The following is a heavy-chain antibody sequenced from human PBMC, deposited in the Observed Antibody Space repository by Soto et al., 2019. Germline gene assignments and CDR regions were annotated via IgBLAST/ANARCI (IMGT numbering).Heavy chain of an antibody. CDR2: MNPNSGNT. CDR3: ARGRRTVRPFDY. V-gene: IGHV1-8*01. D-gene: IGHD4-17*01. Sequence: GASVKVSCKASGYTFTSYDINWVRQATGQGLEWMGWMNPNSGNTGYAQKFQGRVTMTRNTSISTAYMELSSLRSEDTAVYYCARGRRTVRPFDYWGQGTLVTVSS. CDR1: GYTFTSYD. J-gene: IGHJ4*02.